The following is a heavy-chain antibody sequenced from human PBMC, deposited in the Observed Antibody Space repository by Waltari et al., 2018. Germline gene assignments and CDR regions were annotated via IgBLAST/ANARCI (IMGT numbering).Heavy chain of an antibody. J-gene: IGHJ4*02. CDR2: IYSGGRT. V-gene: IGHV3-66*02. D-gene: IGHD3-10*01. CDR1: GFTVGNYY. Sequence: EVLLGESVGGLVQPGGSRVRSWPGSGFTVGNYYMSWVRQAPGEGLEWVSVIYSGGRTYYADSVKGRFTISRDNSKNTVYLLMNSLRAEDTAVYYCARLDSVGGEAYWGQGALVTVSS. CDR3: ARLDSVGGEAY.